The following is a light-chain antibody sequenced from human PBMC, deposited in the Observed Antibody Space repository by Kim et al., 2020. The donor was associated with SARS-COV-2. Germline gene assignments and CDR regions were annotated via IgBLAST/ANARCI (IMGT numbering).Light chain of an antibody. CDR3: QQSNNFPIT. J-gene: IGKJ5*01. V-gene: IGKV1-12*01. Sequence: DVQMTQSPSSVSASQGDRVTITCRASQGIATWLAWYQQIPGKAPRLLIYAASAVTSGVPSRFSGSGSGTDFTLPINNLQPEDVGNYYCQQSNNFPITFGQGTRLEIK. CDR1: QGIATW. CDR2: AAS.